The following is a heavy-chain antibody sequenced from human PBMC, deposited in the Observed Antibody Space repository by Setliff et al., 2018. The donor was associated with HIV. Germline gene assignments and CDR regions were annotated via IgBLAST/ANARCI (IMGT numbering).Heavy chain of an antibody. D-gene: IGHD6-19*01. CDR3: ARGKYSSGWYRWFDP. CDR1: GFTFSSYA. J-gene: IGHJ5*02. Sequence: GSLRLSCAASGFTFSSYAMSWVRQAPGKGLEWVSAISGSGGSTYYADSVKGRFTISRDNSKNTLYLQMNSLRADDTAVYYCARGKYSSGWYRWFDPWGQGTLVTVSS. CDR2: ISGSGGST. V-gene: IGHV3-23*01.